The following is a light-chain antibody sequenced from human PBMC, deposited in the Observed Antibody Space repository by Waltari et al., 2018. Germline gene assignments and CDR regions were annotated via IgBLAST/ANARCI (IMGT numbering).Light chain of an antibody. CDR3: AVWDDSLSGPA. Sequence: QSALTQPPSASGTPGQEVIISCSGGNSNIGSNTVSWYQHVPGAAPKLLISGDNQRPSGVPDRFSASKSGTSASLAISDLQSEDEADYLFAVWDDSLSGPAFGGGTKLAVL. V-gene: IGLV1-44*01. CDR1: NSNIGSNT. J-gene: IGLJ2*01. CDR2: GDN.